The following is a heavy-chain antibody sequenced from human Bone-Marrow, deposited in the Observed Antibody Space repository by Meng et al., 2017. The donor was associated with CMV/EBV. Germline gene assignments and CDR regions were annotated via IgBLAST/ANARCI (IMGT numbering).Heavy chain of an antibody. CDR1: GGSFSGSYY. J-gene: IGHJ4*02. D-gene: IGHD2-2*03. CDR2: IYYSGST. V-gene: IGHV4-61*01. CDR3: ARVGYCSSTSCYKDIVATIKYYFDY. Sequence: SETLSLTCAVYGGSFSGSYYWSWIRQPPGKGLEWIGYIYYSGSTNYNPSLKSRVTISVDTSKNQFSLKLSSVTAADTAVYYCARVGYCSSTSCYKDIVATIKYYFDYWGQGTLVTVSS.